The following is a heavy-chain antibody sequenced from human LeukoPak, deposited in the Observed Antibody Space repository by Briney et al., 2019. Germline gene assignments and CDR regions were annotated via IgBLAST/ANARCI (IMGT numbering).Heavy chain of an antibody. V-gene: IGHV4-59*12. CDR1: GGSISSYY. CDR3: ASFKYSI. CDR2: IYHSGST. J-gene: IGHJ4*02. Sequence: SETLSLTCTVSGGSISSYYWSWIRQPPGKGLEWIGEIYHSGSTNYNPSLKSRVTISVDKSKNQFSLKLSSVTAADTAVYYCASFKYSIWGQGTLVTVSS. D-gene: IGHD6-6*01.